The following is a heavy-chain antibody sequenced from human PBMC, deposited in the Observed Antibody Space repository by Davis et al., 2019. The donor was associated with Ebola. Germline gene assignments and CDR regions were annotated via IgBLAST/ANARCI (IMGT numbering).Heavy chain of an antibody. CDR2: IGTRGDPT. CDR1: GFTFSSYT. J-gene: IGHJ3*02. CDR3: VRDYLFALDI. Sequence: GESLKISCAASGFTFSSYTMNWVRQAPGKGLEWVSYIGTRGDPTVYADSGKGRFTVSRDDANNSLSLLMNSLRDEDTAIYYCVRDYLFALDIWGQGTMVTVSS. V-gene: IGHV3-48*02.